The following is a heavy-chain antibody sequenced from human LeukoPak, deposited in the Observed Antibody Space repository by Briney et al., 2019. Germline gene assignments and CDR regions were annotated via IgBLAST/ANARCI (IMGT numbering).Heavy chain of an antibody. CDR1: VYPFRRYA. J-gene: IGHJ4*02. CDR3: ALGKYYFDY. CDR2: ISGSGGST. Sequence: GGSLGLPCGSSVYPFRRYAMRGAPEPPGRGWEWGKAISGSGGSTYYADSVKGRFTISRDNSKNTLYLQMNSLRAEDTAVYYCALGKYYFDYWGQGNVVTVSS. V-gene: IGHV3-23*01.